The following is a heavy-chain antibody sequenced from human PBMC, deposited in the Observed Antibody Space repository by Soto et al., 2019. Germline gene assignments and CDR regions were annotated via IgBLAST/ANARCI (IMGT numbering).Heavy chain of an antibody. Sequence: GGSLRLSCAASGFTFSSYAMSWVRQAPGKGLEWVSAISGSGGSTYYADSVKGRFTISRDNSKNTLYLQMNSLRAEDTAVYYCAKSGGYYYYYGMDVWGQGTTVTVSS. CDR2: ISGSGGST. CDR1: GFTFSSYA. D-gene: IGHD3-10*01. V-gene: IGHV3-23*01. CDR3: AKSGGYYYYYGMDV. J-gene: IGHJ6*02.